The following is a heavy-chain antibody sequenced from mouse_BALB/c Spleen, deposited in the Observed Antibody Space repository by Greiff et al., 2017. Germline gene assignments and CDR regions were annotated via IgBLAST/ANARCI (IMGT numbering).Heavy chain of an antibody. CDR1: GYSITSDYA. CDR2: ISYSGST. J-gene: IGHJ3*01. Sequence: EVQLQQSGPGLVKPSQSLSLTCTVTGYSITSDYAWNWIRQFPGNKLEWMGYISYSGSTSYNPSLKSRISITRDTSKNQFFLQLNSVTTEDTATYYCARRSYYRYDGPFAYWGQGTLVTVSA. CDR3: ARRSYYRYDGPFAY. D-gene: IGHD2-14*01. V-gene: IGHV3-2*02.